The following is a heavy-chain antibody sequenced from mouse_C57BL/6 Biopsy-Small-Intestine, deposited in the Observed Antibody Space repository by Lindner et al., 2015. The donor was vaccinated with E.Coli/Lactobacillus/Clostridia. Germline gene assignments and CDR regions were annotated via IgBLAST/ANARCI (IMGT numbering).Heavy chain of an antibody. Sequence: SVKVSCKASGGTFSSYAISWVRQAPGQGLEWMGGIIPIFGTANYAQKFQGRVTITADESTSTAYMELSSLRSEDTAMYYCARAYRGYSSGWYYYYGMDVWGQGTTVTVSS. CDR3: ARAYRGYSSGWYYYYGMDV. CDR1: GGTFSSYA. CDR2: IIPIFGTA. D-gene: IGHD1-1*01. V-gene: IGHV1-81*01. J-gene: IGHJ1*01.